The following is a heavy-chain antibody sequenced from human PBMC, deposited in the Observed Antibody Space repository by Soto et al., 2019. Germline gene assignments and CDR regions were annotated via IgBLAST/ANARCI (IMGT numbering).Heavy chain of an antibody. CDR1: GFTFSSYD. J-gene: IGHJ4*02. CDR3: ARDSIPDGYPQLPDY. V-gene: IGHV3-13*04. D-gene: IGHD5-12*01. Sequence: GGSLRLSCAASGFTFSSYDMHWVRQGTGKGLEWVSAIGTAGDTYYPDSVKGRFTISRENAKNSLYLQMNSLRAGDTAVYYCARDSIPDGYPQLPDYWGQGTLVTVSS. CDR2: IGTAGDT.